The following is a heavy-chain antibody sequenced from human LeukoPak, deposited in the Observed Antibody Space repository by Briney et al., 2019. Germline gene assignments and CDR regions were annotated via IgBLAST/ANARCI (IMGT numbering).Heavy chain of an antibody. Sequence: SETASFTLAVRGGCFSGYYWSGIRQPLGKELEWIGEINHSGSTNYNPSLKSRVTISVDTPKNQFSLKLSSVTAADTAVYYCARTAVAGWSPYYSWFDPWGQGTLVTVSS. D-gene: IGHD6-19*01. CDR1: GGCFSGYY. V-gene: IGHV4-34*01. CDR3: ARTAVAGWSPYYSWFDP. J-gene: IGHJ5*02. CDR2: INHSGST.